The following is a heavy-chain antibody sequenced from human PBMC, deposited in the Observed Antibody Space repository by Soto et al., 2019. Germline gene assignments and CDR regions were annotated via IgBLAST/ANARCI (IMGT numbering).Heavy chain of an antibody. V-gene: IGHV4-38-2*01. CDR2: IYHSGST. CDR3: ARGSGAWYYFDN. J-gene: IGHJ4*02. Sequence: PSETLSLTCAVSGYSISSGYYWGWIRPPPGKGLEWIGSIYHSGSTYYNPSLKSRVTISVDTSKNQFSLKLSSVTAADTAVYYWARGSGAWYYFDNWGRET. D-gene: IGHD6-25*01. CDR1: GYSISSGYY.